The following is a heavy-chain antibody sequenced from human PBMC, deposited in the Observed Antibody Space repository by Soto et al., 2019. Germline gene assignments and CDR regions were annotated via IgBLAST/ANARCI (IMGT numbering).Heavy chain of an antibody. CDR1: GDTFTNYW. Sequence: GESLKLCCKGVGDTFTNYWIGWVRQMPGKGPEWMGIIYPGDSDTKYNPSFQGQVTISADKSITTTYLQWSSLKASDTAIYYCAASIFYYGMDVWGQGTTVTVSS. J-gene: IGHJ6*02. CDR2: IYPGDSDT. V-gene: IGHV5-51*01. CDR3: AASIFYYGMDV.